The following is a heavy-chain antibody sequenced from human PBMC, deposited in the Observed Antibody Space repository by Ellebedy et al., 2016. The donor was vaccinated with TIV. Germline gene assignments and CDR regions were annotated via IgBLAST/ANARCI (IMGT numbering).Heavy chain of an antibody. J-gene: IGHJ3*02. CDR2: ISYDGSNK. CDR1: GFTFSSYA. CDR3: ARGPGEVGATDAFDI. V-gene: IGHV3-30-3*01. Sequence: GESLKISXAASGFTFSSYAMHWVRQAPGKGLEWVAVISYDGSNKYYADSVKGRFTISRDNSKNTLYLQMNSLRAEDTAVYYCARGPGEVGATDAFDIWGQGTMVTVSS. D-gene: IGHD1-26*01.